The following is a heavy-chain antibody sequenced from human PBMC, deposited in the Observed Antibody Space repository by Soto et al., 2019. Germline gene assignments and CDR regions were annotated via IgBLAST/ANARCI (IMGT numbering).Heavy chain of an antibody. V-gene: IGHV4-59*01. Sequence: SETLSLTCTVSGGSISSYYWSWIRQPPGKGLEWIGYIYYSGSTNYNPSLKSRVTVSVDTSRNQFSLKLTSVTAADTAVYYCARGGWSLDCWGQGTLVTVSS. D-gene: IGHD2-15*01. CDR1: GGSISSYY. J-gene: IGHJ4*02. CDR3: ARGGWSLDC. CDR2: IYYSGST.